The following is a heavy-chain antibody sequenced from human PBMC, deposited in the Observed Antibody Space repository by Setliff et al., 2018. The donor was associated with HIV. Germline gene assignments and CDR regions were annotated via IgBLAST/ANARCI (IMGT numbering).Heavy chain of an antibody. CDR1: GYTFTSYY. D-gene: IGHD6-19*01. V-gene: IGHV1-46*01. J-gene: IGHJ6*03. CDR2: INPSGGST. Sequence: GASVKVSCKASGYTFTSYYMNWVRQAPGQGLEWMGIINPSGGSTTYAQKFQGGVTMTRSTSISTAYMELSSLRSEDTAVYYCARGAWYTSGWYSSRYMDVWGKGTTVTVS. CDR3: ARGAWYTSGWYSSRYMDV.